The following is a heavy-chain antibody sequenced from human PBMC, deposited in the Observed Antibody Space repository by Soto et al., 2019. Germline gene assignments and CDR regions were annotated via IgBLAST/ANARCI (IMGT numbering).Heavy chain of an antibody. CDR3: ARGGGRSIVGATRRYYGMDV. D-gene: IGHD1-26*01. CDR1: GGTFSSYA. J-gene: IGHJ6*02. V-gene: IGHV1-69*01. Sequence: QVQLVQSGAEVKKPGSSVKVSCQASGGTFSSYAISWVRQAPGQGLEWMGGIIPIFGTANYAKKFQGRVTITADESTSTAYMELSSLRSEDTAVYYCARGGGRSIVGATRRYYGMDVWGQGTTVTVSS. CDR2: IIPIFGTA.